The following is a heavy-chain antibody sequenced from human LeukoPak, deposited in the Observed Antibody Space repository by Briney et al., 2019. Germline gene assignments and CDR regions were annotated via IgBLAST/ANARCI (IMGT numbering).Heavy chain of an antibody. Sequence: SETLSLTCTVSGGSISSYYWSWIRQPPGKGLGWIGYIYYSGSTNYNPSLKSRVTISVDTSKNQFSLKLSSVTAADTAVYYCARGDPRYYDFWSGYHPFDYWGQGTLVTVSS. D-gene: IGHD3-3*01. CDR1: GGSISSYY. CDR2: IYYSGST. J-gene: IGHJ4*02. CDR3: ARGDPRYYDFWSGYHPFDY. V-gene: IGHV4-59*01.